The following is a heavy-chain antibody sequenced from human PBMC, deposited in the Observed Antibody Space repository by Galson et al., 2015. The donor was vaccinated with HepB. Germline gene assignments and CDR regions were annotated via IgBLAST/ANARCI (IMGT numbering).Heavy chain of an antibody. D-gene: IGHD3-10*01. CDR2: ISPGDSNT. CDR3: ARASQVLLWFGDQGSAFDI. V-gene: IGHV5-51*01. CDR1: GYRFTTYW. J-gene: IGHJ3*02. Sequence: QSGAEVKKPGESLRISCQGSGYRFTTYWIGWVRQMPGKGLEWMGMISPGDSNTRYSPSFQGQVTISRDNAKNSLYLQMNSLRAEDTAVYYCARASQVLLWFGDQGSAFDIWGQGTMVTVSS.